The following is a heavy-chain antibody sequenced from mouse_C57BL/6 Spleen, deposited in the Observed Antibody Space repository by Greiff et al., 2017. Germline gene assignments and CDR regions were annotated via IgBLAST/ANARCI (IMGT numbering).Heavy chain of an antibody. J-gene: IGHJ4*01. V-gene: IGHV1-69*01. CDR2: IDPSDSYT. CDR3: ARITTVYYAMDY. Sequence: QVQLQQPGAELVMPGASVKLSCKASGYTFTSYWLHWVKQRPGQGLEWIGEIDPSDSYTNYNQKFKGKSTLTVDKSSSTAYMQLSSLTSEDSAVYYCARITTVYYAMDYWGQGTSVTVSS. D-gene: IGHD1-1*01. CDR1: GYTFTSYW.